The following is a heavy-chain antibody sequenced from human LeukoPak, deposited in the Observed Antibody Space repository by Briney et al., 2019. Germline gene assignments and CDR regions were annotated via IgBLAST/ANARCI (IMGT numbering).Heavy chain of an antibody. J-gene: IGHJ5*02. Sequence: ASVKVSCKASGYTFTSYGISWVRQAPGQGLEWMGWISAYNGNTNYAQKLQGRVTMTTDTSTSTAYMELRSLRSDDTAVYYCASVFGDANTNWLDPWGQGTLVTVSS. CDR1: GYTFTSYG. CDR3: ASVFGDANTNWLDP. V-gene: IGHV1-18*01. CDR2: ISAYNGNT. D-gene: IGHD3-10*01.